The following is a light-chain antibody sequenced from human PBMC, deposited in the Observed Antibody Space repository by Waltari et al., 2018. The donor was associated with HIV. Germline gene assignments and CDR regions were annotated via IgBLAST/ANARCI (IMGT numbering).Light chain of an antibody. CDR3: NSRDTIRNYSI. CDR1: SLRNYY. J-gene: IGLJ1*01. Sequence: SSELTQDPAVSVALGQTVRITCQGDSLRNYYANWYQQKPGQAPVLVIFGKNNRPSGIPDRFSGSNSGNTASLTITGAQAEDEADYYCNSRDTIRNYSIFGTGTNVTVL. CDR2: GKN. V-gene: IGLV3-19*01.